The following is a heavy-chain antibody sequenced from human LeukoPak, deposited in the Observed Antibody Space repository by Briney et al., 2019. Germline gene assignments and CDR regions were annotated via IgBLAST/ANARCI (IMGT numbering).Heavy chain of an antibody. CDR2: VYASATT. CDR3: AKTHCGGGSCEKFDS. D-gene: IGHD2-21*01. J-gene: IGHJ5*01. Sequence: PSETLSLTCTVSGASISTYFWSWIRQPAGKRMEWIGRVYASATTYYNPSLRSRVTLSIDTSKNQFSLSLNSVTAADTAVYYCAKTHCGGGSCEKFDSWGQGILVTVSS. V-gene: IGHV4-4*07. CDR1: GASISTYF.